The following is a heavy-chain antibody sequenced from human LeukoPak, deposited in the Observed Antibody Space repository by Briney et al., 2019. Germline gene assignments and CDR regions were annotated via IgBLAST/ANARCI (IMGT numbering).Heavy chain of an antibody. D-gene: IGHD1-26*01. J-gene: IGHJ4*02. CDR3: ARDASGSSTGLIDS. V-gene: IGHV3-21*01. Sequence: GGSLRLSCAASGFPLRRYGMHWVRPAAGEGLDWVSYISTSRYYIYYADSVKGRFTISRDDAKNSLYLQMHSLRTEDTAVYYCARDASGSSTGLIDSWGQGTQVTVSS. CDR1: GFPLRRYG. CDR2: ISTSRYYI.